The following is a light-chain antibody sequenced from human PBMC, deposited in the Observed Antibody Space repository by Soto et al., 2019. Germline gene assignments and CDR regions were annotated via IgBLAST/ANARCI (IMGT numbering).Light chain of an antibody. CDR1: QTINRY. Sequence: DIPMTQSPSSLSASVGDRVTITCRASQTINRYLNWYQQRPGKAPKLLIYAASILQSGVPSRFSGSGSGTDFTLTISSLQPEDFATYYCQQSYSTPRTFGQGTKLEIQ. CDR2: AAS. V-gene: IGKV1-39*01. CDR3: QQSYSTPRT. J-gene: IGKJ2*01.